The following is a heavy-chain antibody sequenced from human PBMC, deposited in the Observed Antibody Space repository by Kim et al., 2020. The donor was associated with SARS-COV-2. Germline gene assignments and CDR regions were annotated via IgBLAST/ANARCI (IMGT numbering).Heavy chain of an antibody. CDR3: TRGDSTGYSS. Sequence: GGSLRLSCAVSGFTFSNYDMHWVRQATGKSLEWVSGIGTTGDTYYGVSVNGRFTISRENAKSSLHLQMNNLRGGDTAMYYCTRGDSTGYSSSGQGTLVTVS. D-gene: IGHD3-22*01. CDR1: GFTFSNYD. CDR2: IGTTGDT. J-gene: IGHJ5*02. V-gene: IGHV3-13*04.